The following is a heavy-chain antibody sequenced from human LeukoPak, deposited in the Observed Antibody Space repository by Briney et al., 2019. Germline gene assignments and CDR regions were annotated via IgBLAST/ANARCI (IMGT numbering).Heavy chain of an antibody. CDR1: GYSISSGYY. V-gene: IGHV4-38-2*02. CDR3: ARAITMVRGFDWFDP. D-gene: IGHD3-10*01. CDR2: IYHSGST. Sequence: SETLSLTCTVSGYSISSGYYWGWIRQPPGKGLEWIGSIYHSGSTYYNPSLKSRVTISVDTSKNQFSLKLSSVTAADTAVYYCARAITMVRGFDWFDPWGQGTLVTVSS. J-gene: IGHJ5*02.